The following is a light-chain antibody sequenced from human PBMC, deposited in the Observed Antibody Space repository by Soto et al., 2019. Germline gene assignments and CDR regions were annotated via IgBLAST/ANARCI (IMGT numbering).Light chain of an antibody. CDR2: HAS. Sequence: DIQMTQSPSTLPASVGDIVNINFRASQSISNWLAWYQQKPGTAPKVLIYHASNLQSGVPSRFSGSGSGTEFTLTISSLQPDDFATYYCQQYNSYSWTFGQGTKVDIK. V-gene: IGKV1-5*01. CDR1: QSISNW. CDR3: QQYNSYSWT. J-gene: IGKJ1*01.